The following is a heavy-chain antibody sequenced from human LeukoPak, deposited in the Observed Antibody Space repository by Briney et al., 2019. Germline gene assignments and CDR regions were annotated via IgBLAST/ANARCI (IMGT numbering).Heavy chain of an antibody. CDR3: ARDRSSSPWTTYYYGMDV. D-gene: IGHD1-1*01. CDR2: IIPIFGTA. J-gene: IGHJ6*02. V-gene: IGHV1-69*05. CDR1: GGTFSSYA. Sequence: EASVKVSCKASGGTFSSYAISWVRQAPGQGLEWMGGIIPIFGTANYAQKFQGRVTITTDESTSTAYMELSSLRSEDTAVYYCARDRSSSPWTTYYYGMDVWGQGTTVTVSS.